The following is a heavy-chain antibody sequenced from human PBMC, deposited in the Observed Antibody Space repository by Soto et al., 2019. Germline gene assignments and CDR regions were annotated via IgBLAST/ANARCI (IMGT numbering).Heavy chain of an antibody. Sequence: GGSLRLSCAASGFTFDDYGMSWVRQAPGKGLEWVSGINWNGGSTGYADSVKGRFTISRDNAKNSLYLQMNSLRAEDTALYYCARVLYYDFWSGYYTWGQGTLVTVSS. V-gene: IGHV3-20*04. CDR3: ARVLYYDFWSGYYT. D-gene: IGHD3-3*01. CDR1: GFTFDDYG. CDR2: INWNGGST. J-gene: IGHJ4*02.